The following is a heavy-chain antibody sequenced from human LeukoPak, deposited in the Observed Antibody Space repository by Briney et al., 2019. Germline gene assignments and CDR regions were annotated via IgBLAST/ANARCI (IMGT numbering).Heavy chain of an antibody. CDR3: AKDGGSYSADY. CDR1: GYTFSNYH. J-gene: IGHJ4*02. V-gene: IGHV1-46*01. Sequence: ASVKISCKTSGYTFSNYHMHWVRQAPGQGLEWVGIINPSDGDRRNAQKFQGRVTMTRDMSTSTVYMELSSLRSEDTAVYYCAKDGGSYSADYWGQGTLVTVSS. D-gene: IGHD3-10*01. CDR2: INPSDGDR.